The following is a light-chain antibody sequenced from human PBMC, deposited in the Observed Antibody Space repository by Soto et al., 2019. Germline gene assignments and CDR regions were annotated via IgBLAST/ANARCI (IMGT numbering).Light chain of an antibody. Sequence: EIVLTQSPGTLSLSPGERATLSCRASQSVSSNYLAWYQQKPGQAPRLLIYDASSRPTGIPDRFSGSGSGTDFTLTISRLEPEDFAVNYCQRYGNSPITFGQGTRLEIK. V-gene: IGKV3-20*01. CDR3: QRYGNSPIT. CDR2: DAS. CDR1: QSVSSNY. J-gene: IGKJ5*01.